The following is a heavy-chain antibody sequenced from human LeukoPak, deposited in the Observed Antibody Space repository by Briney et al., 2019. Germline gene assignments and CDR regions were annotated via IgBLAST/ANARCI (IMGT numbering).Heavy chain of an antibody. CDR2: INPNSGGT. J-gene: IGHJ4*02. CDR3: ARATEYNWNYVGFDY. D-gene: IGHD1-7*01. CDR1: GYTFTCYY. V-gene: IGHV1-2*02. Sequence: ASVKVSCKASGYTFTCYYMHWVRQAPGQGLEWMGWINPNSGGTNYAQKFQGRVTMTRDTSISTAYMELSRLRSDDTAVYYCARATEYNWNYVGFDYWGQGTLVTVSS.